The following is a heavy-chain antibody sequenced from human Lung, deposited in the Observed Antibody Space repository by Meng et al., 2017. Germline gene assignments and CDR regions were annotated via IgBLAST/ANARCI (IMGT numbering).Heavy chain of an antibody. CDR1: GYSFNGYG. J-gene: IGHJ4*02. Sequence: ASVKVSCKASGYSFNGYGISWVRQAPGQGLEWMGWISAYNGHTDYAQNLQGRVTMTTDTSTSTAYMELRSLRSDDTAMYYCAREGYPVFYFDFWGQGKLVNGAS. V-gene: IGHV1-18*01. D-gene: IGHD2-15*01. CDR3: AREGYPVFYFDF. CDR2: ISAYNGHT.